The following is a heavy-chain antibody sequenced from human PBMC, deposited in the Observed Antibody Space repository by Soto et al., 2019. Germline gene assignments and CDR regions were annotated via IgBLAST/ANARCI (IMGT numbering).Heavy chain of an antibody. CDR1: GFTFSSYA. Sequence: VQLVESGGGVVQPGRSLRLSCAASGFTFSSYAMHWVRQAPGKGLEWVAVISYDGSNKYYADSVKGRFTISRDNSKNTLYLQMNSLRAEDTAVYYCARDLTVTTEFDYWGQGTLVTVSS. D-gene: IGHD4-17*01. CDR3: ARDLTVTTEFDY. CDR2: ISYDGSNK. V-gene: IGHV3-30-3*01. J-gene: IGHJ4*02.